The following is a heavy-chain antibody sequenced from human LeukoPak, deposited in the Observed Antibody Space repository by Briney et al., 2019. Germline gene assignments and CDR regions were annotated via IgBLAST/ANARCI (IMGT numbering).Heavy chain of an antibody. CDR2: IYYSGST. CDR1: GGSISSYY. Sequence: SETLSLTCTVSGGSISSYYWSWIRQPPGKGLEWIGYIYYSGSTDYNPSLKSRVTISVDTSKNQFSLKLGSVTAADTAVYYCARDWSSSGWYDYWGQGTLVTVSS. J-gene: IGHJ4*02. CDR3: ARDWSSSGWYDY. D-gene: IGHD6-19*01. V-gene: IGHV4-59*01.